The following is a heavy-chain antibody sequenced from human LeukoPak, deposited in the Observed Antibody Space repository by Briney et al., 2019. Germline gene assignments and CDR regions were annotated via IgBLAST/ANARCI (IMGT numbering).Heavy chain of an antibody. V-gene: IGHV1-8*02. CDR3: ARGEPPDYYDSSGRGDY. Sequence: GASVKVSCKASGYTFTSYGISWVRQATGQGLEWMGWMNPNSGNTGYAQKFQGRVTMTRNTSISTAYMELSSLRSEDTAVYYCARGEPPDYYDSSGRGDYWGQGTLVTVSS. J-gene: IGHJ4*02. CDR2: MNPNSGNT. CDR1: GYTFTSYG. D-gene: IGHD3-22*01.